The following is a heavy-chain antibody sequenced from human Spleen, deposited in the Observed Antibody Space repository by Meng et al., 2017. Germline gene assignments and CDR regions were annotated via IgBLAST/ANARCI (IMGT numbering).Heavy chain of an antibody. D-gene: IGHD4-11*01. CDR3: ARGPTTMAHDFDY. J-gene: IGHJ4*02. CDR2: INHSGST. Sequence: QVQLQQWGAGLLKPSETLSLTCAVYGGSFSGYYWSWLRQPPGKGLEWIGEINHSGSTNYNPSLKSRATISVDTSQNNLSLKLSSVTAADSAVYYCARGPTTMAHDFDYWGQGTLVTVSS. CDR1: GGSFSGYY. V-gene: IGHV4-34*01.